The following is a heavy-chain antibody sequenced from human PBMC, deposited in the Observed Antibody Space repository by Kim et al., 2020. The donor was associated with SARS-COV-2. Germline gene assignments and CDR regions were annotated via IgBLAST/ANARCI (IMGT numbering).Heavy chain of an antibody. D-gene: IGHD6-6*01. J-gene: IGHJ4*02. CDR1: KFTFSDYY. V-gene: IGHV3-11*01. CDR2: ISSSGSTI. CDR3: ARGMRLVGSSSALFDF. Sequence: GGSLRLSCAASKFTFSDYYMSWIRQAPGKGLEWVSYISSSGSTIYYADSVKGRFTISRDNAKNSLYLQMSSLRAEDTAVYYCARGMRLVGSSSALFDFWGQGTLVTVSS.